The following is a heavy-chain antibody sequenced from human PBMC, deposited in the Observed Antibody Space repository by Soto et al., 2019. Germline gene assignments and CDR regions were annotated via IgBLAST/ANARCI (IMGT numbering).Heavy chain of an antibody. V-gene: IGHV3-74*01. CDR3: ARVNYGDYGGVYDY. CDR2: INSDGSST. D-gene: IGHD4-17*01. CDR1: GLTVSSYL. J-gene: IGHJ4*02. Sequence: GGSLRLSCGASGLTVSSYLMHWVRQAPGKGLVWVSRINSDGSSTSFADSVKGRFTISRDNAKNTLYLQMNSLRAEDTAVYYCARVNYGDYGGVYDYWGQGTLVTVSS.